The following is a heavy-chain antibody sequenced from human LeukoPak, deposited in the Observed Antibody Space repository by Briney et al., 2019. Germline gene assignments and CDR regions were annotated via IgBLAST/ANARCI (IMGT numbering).Heavy chain of an antibody. CDR3: ARVHPSYGSGSYYKPFDY. Sequence: SETLSLTCTVSGGSISSYYWSWIRQPAGKGLEWIGRIYTSGNTNYNPSLKSRVTVSVDTSKNQFSLKLSSVTAADTAVYYCARVHPSYGSGSYYKPFDYWGQGTLVTVSS. CDR2: IYTSGNT. J-gene: IGHJ4*02. V-gene: IGHV4-4*07. CDR1: GGSISSYY. D-gene: IGHD3-10*01.